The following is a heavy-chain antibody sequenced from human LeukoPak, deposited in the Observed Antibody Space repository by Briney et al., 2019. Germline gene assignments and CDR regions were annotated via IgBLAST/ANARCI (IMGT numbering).Heavy chain of an antibody. CDR2: IYTSGST. CDR1: GGSISSGSYY. Sequence: SETLSLTCAVSGGSISSGSYYWSWIRQPAGKGLEWIGRIYTSGSTNYNPSLKSRVTISVDTSKNQFSLKLSSVTAADTAVYYCARFPAGVLLPSAFDIWGQGTMVTVSS. CDR3: ARFPAGVLLPSAFDI. D-gene: IGHD2-8*01. V-gene: IGHV4-61*02. J-gene: IGHJ3*02.